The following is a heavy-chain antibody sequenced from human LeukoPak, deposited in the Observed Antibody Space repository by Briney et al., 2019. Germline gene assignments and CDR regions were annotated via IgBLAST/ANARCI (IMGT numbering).Heavy chain of an antibody. J-gene: IGHJ4*02. CDR3: ASLHCSGGSCYSDY. CDR2: INQSGST. Sequence: SETLSLTCAVYGGSFSGYYWSWIRQPPGKGLEWIGEINQSGSTNYNPSLKSRVTISVDTSNNQLSLKLSSVTAADTAVYYCASLHCSGGSCYSDYWGQGTLVTVSS. D-gene: IGHD2-15*01. V-gene: IGHV4-34*01. CDR1: GGSFSGYY.